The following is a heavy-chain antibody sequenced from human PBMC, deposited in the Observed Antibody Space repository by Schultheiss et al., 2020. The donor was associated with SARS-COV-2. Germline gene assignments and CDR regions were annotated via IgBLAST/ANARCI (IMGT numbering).Heavy chain of an antibody. D-gene: IGHD1-26*01. CDR3: ARDSKYSGSYSA. J-gene: IGHJ4*02. Sequence: LETLSLTCTVSGGSISSYYWSWIRQPAGKGLEWIGRIYTSGSTNYNPSLKSRVTISVDTSKNQFSLKLSSVTAADTAVYYCARDSKYSGSYSAWGQGTLVTVSS. CDR1: GGSISSYY. V-gene: IGHV4-4*07. CDR2: IYTSGST.